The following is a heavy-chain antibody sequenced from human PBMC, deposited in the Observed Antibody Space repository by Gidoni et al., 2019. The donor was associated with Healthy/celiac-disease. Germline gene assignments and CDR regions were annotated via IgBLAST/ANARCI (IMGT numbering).Heavy chain of an antibody. V-gene: IGHV3-21*01. Sequence: EVQPVESGGGLATLGGSLRLTCAAYGFPFSSYSMNWVRQAPGKGLEWVSSISSSSSYIYYAGSVKGRVTISRDNAKNSLYLQMNSLRAEDTAVYYCARAQVGATTHAFDIWGQGTMVTVSS. CDR3: ARAQVGATTHAFDI. D-gene: IGHD1-26*01. CDR2: ISSSSSYI. CDR1: GFPFSSYS. J-gene: IGHJ3*02.